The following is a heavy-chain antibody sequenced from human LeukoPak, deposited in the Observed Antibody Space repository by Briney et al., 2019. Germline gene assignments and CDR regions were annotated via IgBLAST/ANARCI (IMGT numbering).Heavy chain of an antibody. CDR2: ISYDGSNK. Sequence: GRSLRLSCAASGFTFSSYAMHWVRQAPGKGLEWVAVISYDGSNKYYADSVKGRFTISRDNSKNTLYLQMNSLRAEDTAVYYCARDPGNSWGQGTLVTASS. V-gene: IGHV3-30*04. CDR1: GFTFSSYA. D-gene: IGHD2/OR15-2a*01. CDR3: ARDPGNS. J-gene: IGHJ4*02.